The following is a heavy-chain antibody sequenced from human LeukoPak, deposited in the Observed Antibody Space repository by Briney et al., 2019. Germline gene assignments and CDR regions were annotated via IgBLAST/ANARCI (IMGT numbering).Heavy chain of an antibody. J-gene: IGHJ4*02. V-gene: IGHV3-23*01. Sequence: GGSLRLSCAASGFTFSSYAMSWVRQAPGKGLEWVSAISGSGGSTYYADSVKGRFTISRDNSKNTLYLQMNSLRAEDTAVYYCMARAYYDFWSGPLDFDYWGQGTLVTVSS. CDR2: ISGSGGST. D-gene: IGHD3-3*01. CDR3: MARAYYDFWSGPLDFDY. CDR1: GFTFSSYA.